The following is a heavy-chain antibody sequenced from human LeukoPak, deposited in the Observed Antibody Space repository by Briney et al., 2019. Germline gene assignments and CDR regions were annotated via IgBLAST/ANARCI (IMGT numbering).Heavy chain of an antibody. Sequence: PSETLSLTCSVSGDSSSSYYWSWNRQPAGKGLEWIGRFFTGGNTYYNPSLESRVTISVDTSKNQFSLRLSSVTAADTAVYYCARGSGVAVGMDVWGQGTTVIVS. CDR2: FFTGGNT. CDR3: ARGSGVAVGMDV. CDR1: GDSSSSYY. J-gene: IGHJ6*02. D-gene: IGHD6-19*01. V-gene: IGHV4-4*07.